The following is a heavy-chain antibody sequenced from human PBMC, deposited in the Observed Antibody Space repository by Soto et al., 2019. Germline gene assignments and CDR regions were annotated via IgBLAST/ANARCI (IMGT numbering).Heavy chain of an antibody. CDR1: GYSFTRYW. D-gene: IGHD3-3*01. V-gene: IGHV5-51*01. CDR3: ARHTSRDSKISLDY. J-gene: IGHJ4*02. Sequence: PGEALKISCKGSGYSFTRYWIGWVRQMPGKGLEWMGIIYPGDSDTRYSPSFQGQVTISADKSISTAYLQWSSLKASDTAMYYCARHTSRDSKISLDYWGQGTLVTVSS. CDR2: IYPGDSDT.